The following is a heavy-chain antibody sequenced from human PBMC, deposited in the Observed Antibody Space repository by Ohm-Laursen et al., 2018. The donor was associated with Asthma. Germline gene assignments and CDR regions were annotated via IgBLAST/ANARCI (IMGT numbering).Heavy chain of an antibody. J-gene: IGHJ4*02. CDR2: ISSST. CDR1: GFTFSSYA. V-gene: IGHV3-23*01. Sequence: SLRLSCAASGFTFSSYAMSWVRQAPGKGLEWVSAISSSTSYADSVKGRFTISRDNSKITVYVQMNSLRAEDTAVYYCAKEKGGSFDYWGQGTLVTVSS. D-gene: IGHD1-26*01. CDR3: AKEKGGSFDY.